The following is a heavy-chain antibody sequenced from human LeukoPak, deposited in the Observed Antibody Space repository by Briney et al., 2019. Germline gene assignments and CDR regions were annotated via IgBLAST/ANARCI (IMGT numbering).Heavy chain of an antibody. CDR1: GYTFTSYG. Sequence: ASVKVSCKASGYTFTSYGISWVRQAPGQGLEWMGWISAYNGNTNYAQKLQGRVTMTTDTSTSTAYMELRSLRSDDTAVYYCARGSRRYPLGYCSGGSCYGPLDYWGQGTLVTVSS. CDR2: ISAYNGNT. CDR3: ARGSRRYPLGYCSGGSCYGPLDY. V-gene: IGHV1-18*01. J-gene: IGHJ4*02. D-gene: IGHD2-15*01.